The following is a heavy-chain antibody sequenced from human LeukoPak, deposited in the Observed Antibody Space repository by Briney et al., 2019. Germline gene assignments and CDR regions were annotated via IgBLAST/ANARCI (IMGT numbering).Heavy chain of an antibody. D-gene: IGHD3-22*01. CDR3: ARHARGYYYDSSGYSRENNWFDP. CDR1: GGSISSSSYY. Sequence: SETLSLTCTVSGGSISSSSYYWGWIRQPPGKGLEWIGSIYYSGSTYYNPSLKSRVTISVDTSKNQFSLKLSSVTAADTAVYYCARHARGYYYDSSGYSRENNWFDPWGQGTLVTVSS. CDR2: IYYSGST. J-gene: IGHJ5*02. V-gene: IGHV4-39*01.